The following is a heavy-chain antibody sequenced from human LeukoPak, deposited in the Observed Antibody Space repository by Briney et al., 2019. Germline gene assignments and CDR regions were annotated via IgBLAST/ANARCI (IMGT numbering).Heavy chain of an antibody. CDR3: AKGYCSSTSCPYYYYYGMDV. CDR1: GFTFSNNW. D-gene: IGHD2-2*01. V-gene: IGHV3-30*18. CDR2: ISYDGSNK. Sequence: GGSLRLSCAASGFTFSNNWMTWVRQAPGKGLEWVAVISYDGSNKYYADSVKGRFTISRDNSKNTLYLQMNSLRAEDTAVYYCAKGYCSSTSCPYYYYYGMDVWGQGTTVTVSS. J-gene: IGHJ6*02.